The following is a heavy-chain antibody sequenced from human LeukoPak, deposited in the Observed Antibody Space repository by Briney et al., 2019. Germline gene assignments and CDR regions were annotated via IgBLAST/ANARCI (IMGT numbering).Heavy chain of an antibody. CDR3: ARDRLWNSLDS. CDR2: INTDGRST. V-gene: IGHV3-74*03. Sequence: GGSLRLSCTASGFTFSNHWMNWVRQAPGKGLVWVSRINTDGRSTTYADSVKGRFTISRDNAKNTLYLQMNSLKNEDTAVYYCARDRLWNSLDSWGQGTLVTVS. D-gene: IGHD1-7*01. CDR1: GFTFSNHW. J-gene: IGHJ4*02.